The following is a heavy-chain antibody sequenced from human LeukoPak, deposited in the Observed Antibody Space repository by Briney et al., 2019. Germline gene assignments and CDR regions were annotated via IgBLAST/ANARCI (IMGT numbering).Heavy chain of an antibody. CDR2: IIPIFGTA. D-gene: IGHD6-13*01. Sequence: GASVKVSCKASGGTFSSYAISWVRQAPGQGLEWMGGIIPIFGTANYAQKFQGRVTITADKSTSTAYMELSSLRSEDTAVYYCARVLTAAAGRGYYYYGMDVWGQGTTVTVSS. V-gene: IGHV1-69*06. CDR3: ARVLTAAAGRGYYYYGMDV. CDR1: GGTFSSYA. J-gene: IGHJ6*02.